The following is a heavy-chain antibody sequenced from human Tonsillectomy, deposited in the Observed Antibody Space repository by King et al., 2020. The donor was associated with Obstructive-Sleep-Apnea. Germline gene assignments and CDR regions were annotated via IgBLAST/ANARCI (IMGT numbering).Heavy chain of an antibody. V-gene: IGHV3-21*01. CDR2: ISSSSSYI. CDR1: GFTFSSYS. J-gene: IGHJ4*02. CDR3: ARDFRWNPAAGGY. D-gene: IGHD5-24*01. Sequence: VQLVESGGGLVKPGGSLRLSCAASGFTFSSYSMNWVRQAPGKGLEWVSSISSSSSYIYYADSVKGRFTISRDNAKNSLYLQMNSLRAEDTAVYYCARDFRWNPAAGGYWGQGTLVTVSS.